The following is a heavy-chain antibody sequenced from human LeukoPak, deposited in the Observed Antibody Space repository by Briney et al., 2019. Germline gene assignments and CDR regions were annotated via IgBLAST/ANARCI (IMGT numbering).Heavy chain of an antibody. CDR2: IAGSDGFT. Sequence: GGSLRLSCAASGFTFSSYAMSWVRQAPGKGLEWVSVIAGSDGFTQYADSVKGRFTISRDNSKNTVYLQMNRLRVEDTALYYCVRSLDYWGQGTLVTVSS. J-gene: IGHJ4*02. CDR3: VRSLDY. V-gene: IGHV3-23*01. CDR1: GFTFSSYA.